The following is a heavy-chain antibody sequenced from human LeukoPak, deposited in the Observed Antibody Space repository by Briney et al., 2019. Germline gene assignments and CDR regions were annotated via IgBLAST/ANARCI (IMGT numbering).Heavy chain of an antibody. CDR3: ATDEAPYCIPTICYSGGAFHI. CDR2: IKSKTDGAPT. D-gene: IGHD2-2*02. Sequence: PGGSLRLSCAASGFTFSNAWMSWVRQAPGKGLEWIGRIKSKTDGAPTDFAAPVKGRFTISRDDPKNTLFLQMNSLKTEDTAVYYCATDEAPYCIPTICYSGGAFHIWGPETMVTVSS. CDR1: GFTFSNAW. J-gene: IGHJ3*02. V-gene: IGHV3-15*01.